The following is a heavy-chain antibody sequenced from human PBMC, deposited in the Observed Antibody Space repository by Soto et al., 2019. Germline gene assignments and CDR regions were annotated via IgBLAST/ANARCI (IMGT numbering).Heavy chain of an antibody. J-gene: IGHJ1*01. D-gene: IGHD3-22*01. CDR2: FDPEDGET. Sequence: ASVNISCKVSGYTLTELSMHWVRQAPGKGLEWMGGFDPEDGETIYAQKFQGRVTMTEDTSTDTAYMELSSLRSEDTAVYYCATGGITMIVVAREYFQHWGQGTLVTVSS. CDR3: ATGGITMIVVAREYFQH. CDR1: GYTLTELS. V-gene: IGHV1-24*01.